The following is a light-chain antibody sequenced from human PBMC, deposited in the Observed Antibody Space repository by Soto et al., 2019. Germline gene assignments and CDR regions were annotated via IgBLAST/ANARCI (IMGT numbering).Light chain of an antibody. CDR1: SSNIETHD. J-gene: IGLJ2*01. Sequence: QSVLTQPPSASGTPGQRVTISCSGGSSNIETHDIYWHQQLPGSAPKLLIYSNDQRPSGVPDRFSASKSGTSASLAISGLRSEDEAEYFCATWDDSLSGVVFGGGTKLTGL. CDR3: ATWDDSLSGVV. V-gene: IGLV1-47*02. CDR2: SND.